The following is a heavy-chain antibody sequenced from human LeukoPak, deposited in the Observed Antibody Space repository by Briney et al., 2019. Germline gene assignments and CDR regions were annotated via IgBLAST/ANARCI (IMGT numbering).Heavy chain of an antibody. J-gene: IGHJ2*01. D-gene: IGHD5-12*01. CDR3: ARDPRLSWYFDL. V-gene: IGHV4-59*01. Sequence: SETLSLTCTVSGGSISSYYWSWIRQPPGKGLEWIGYIYYSGSTNYNPSLKSRVTISVDTSKNHFSLKLSSVTAADTAVYYCARDPRLSWYFDLWGPGTLVTVSS. CDR2: IYYSGST. CDR1: GGSISSYY.